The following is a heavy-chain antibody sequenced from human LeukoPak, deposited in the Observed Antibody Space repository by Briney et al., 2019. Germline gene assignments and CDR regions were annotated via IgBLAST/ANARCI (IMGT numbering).Heavy chain of an antibody. V-gene: IGHV3-7*03. D-gene: IGHD5-18*01. CDR2: IKQDGSER. CDR3: ARVVDTNW. J-gene: IGHJ4*02. Sequence: GGSLRLSCAASGFTFTSYWMTWVRQAPGKGLEWVANIKQDGSERKYVGSVRGRFTISRDNARSLVSLQMNSLRDEDTAVYYCARVVDTNWWGQGTLVTVSS. CDR1: GFTFTSYW.